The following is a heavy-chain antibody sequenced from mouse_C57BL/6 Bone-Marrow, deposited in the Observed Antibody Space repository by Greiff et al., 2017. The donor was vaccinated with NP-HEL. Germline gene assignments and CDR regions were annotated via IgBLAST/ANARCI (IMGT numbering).Heavy chain of an antibody. CDR3: ARWILDYDGGCYFDY. CDR1: GYTFTDYY. J-gene: IGHJ2*01. V-gene: IGHV1-26*01. D-gene: IGHD2-4*01. Sequence: EVQLQQSGPELVKPGASVKISCKASGYTFTDYYLNWVKQSHGKSLEWIGDINPNNGGTSYNQKFKGKATLTVDKSSSTAYMELRSLTSEDSAVYYCARWILDYDGGCYFDYWGQGTTLTVSS. CDR2: INPNNGGT.